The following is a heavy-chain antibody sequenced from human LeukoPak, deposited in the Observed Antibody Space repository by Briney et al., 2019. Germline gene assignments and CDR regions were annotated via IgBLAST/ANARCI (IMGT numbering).Heavy chain of an antibody. D-gene: IGHD6-13*01. V-gene: IGHV4-39*07. CDR1: GGSISSSSYY. Sequence: SSETLSLTCTVSGGSISSSSYYWDWIRQPPGKGLEWIGSIYYSGSTYYNPSLKSRVTISVDTSKNQFSLKLSSVTAADTAVYYCARPPQAYSSSWYYPRTIDYWGQGTLVTVSS. CDR3: ARPPQAYSSSWYYPRTIDY. CDR2: IYYSGST. J-gene: IGHJ4*02.